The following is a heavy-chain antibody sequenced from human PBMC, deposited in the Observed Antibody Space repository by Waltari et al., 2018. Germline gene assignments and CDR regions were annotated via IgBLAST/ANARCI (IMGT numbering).Heavy chain of an antibody. J-gene: IGHJ4*02. D-gene: IGHD6-13*01. CDR2: IYYSGST. CDR3: ARDSSSWYGGEKAIDY. Sequence: SWIRQPPGKGLEWIGYIYYSGSTNYNPSLKSRVTISVDTSKNQFSLKLSSVTAADTAVYYCARDSSSWYGGEKAIDYWGQGTLVTVSS. V-gene: IGHV4-59*01.